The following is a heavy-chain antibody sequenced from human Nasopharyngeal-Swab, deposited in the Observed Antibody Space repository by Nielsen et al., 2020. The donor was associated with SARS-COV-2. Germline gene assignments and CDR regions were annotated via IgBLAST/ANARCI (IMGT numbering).Heavy chain of an antibody. V-gene: IGHV1-46*01. CDR1: GYTFTSYY. Sequence: ASVKVSCKASGYTFTSYYMHWVRQAPGQGLGWMGIINPSGGSTSYAQKFQGRVTMTRDTSTSTVYMELSGLRSEDTAVYYCARDRGVNDYVWGSYRKSDAFDIWGQGTMVTVSS. CDR3: ARDRGVNDYVWGSYRKSDAFDI. J-gene: IGHJ3*02. CDR2: INPSGGST. D-gene: IGHD3-16*02.